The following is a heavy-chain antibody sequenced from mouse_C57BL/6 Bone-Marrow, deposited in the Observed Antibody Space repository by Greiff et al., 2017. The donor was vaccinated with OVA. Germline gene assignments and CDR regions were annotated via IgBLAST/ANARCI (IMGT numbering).Heavy chain of an antibody. V-gene: IGHV14-3*01. D-gene: IGHD1-1*01. CDR2: IDPANGKT. J-gene: IGHJ1*03. CDR3: ARSVYYSGSSPAFDV. Sequence: VQLQQSVAELVRPGASVKLSCTASGFNIKNTYMHWVKQRPEQGLEWIGRIDPANGKTKYAPKFQGKATITADTSYNTAYLQLSSLTSEDTAIYYCARSVYYSGSSPAFDVWGTGTTVTVSS. CDR1: GFNIKNTY.